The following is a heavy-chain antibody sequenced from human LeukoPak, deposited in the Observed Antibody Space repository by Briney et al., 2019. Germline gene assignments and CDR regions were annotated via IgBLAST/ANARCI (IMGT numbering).Heavy chain of an antibody. D-gene: IGHD3-10*01. Sequence: GGTLRLSCAASGFTFSSYGMSWVRQAPGKGLEWVSAISSSGSTIYYADSVKGRFTISRDNAKNSLYLQMNSLRTDDTAVYYCARDGMTYGRHFDYWGQGILVTVSS. CDR2: ISSSGSTI. V-gene: IGHV3-48*04. CDR1: GFTFSSYG. CDR3: ARDGMTYGRHFDY. J-gene: IGHJ4*02.